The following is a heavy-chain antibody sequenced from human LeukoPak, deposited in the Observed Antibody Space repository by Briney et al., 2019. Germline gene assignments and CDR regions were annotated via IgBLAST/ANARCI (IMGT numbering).Heavy chain of an antibody. CDR3: ARWAQQRHFDY. Sequence: GGSLRLSCAASGFTFRTYSMNWVRQAPGKGLEWVSHISGGSSIIYYADSVKGRFTISRDNAKNSLYLQMNSLRAEDTAVYYCARWAQQRHFDYWGQGILVTVSS. CDR2: ISGGSSII. V-gene: IGHV3-48*01. J-gene: IGHJ4*02. D-gene: IGHD6-13*01. CDR1: GFTFRTYS.